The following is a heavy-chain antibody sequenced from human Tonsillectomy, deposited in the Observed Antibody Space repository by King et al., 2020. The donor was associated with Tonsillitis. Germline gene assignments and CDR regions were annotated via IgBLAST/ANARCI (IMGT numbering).Heavy chain of an antibody. J-gene: IGHJ4*02. D-gene: IGHD3-10*01. CDR1: VYTFNGYY. CDR2: INPSRGNT. Sequence: QLVQSGAEVKKPGASVKVSCTASVYTFNGYYIHWVRQAPGQGLEWVGWINPSRGNTHYGQKFQGRVTMTRDSSNTTLELSSLRSDDTAVYYCTREELLRFSLYWGQGTLVAVSS. CDR3: TREELLRFSLY. V-gene: IGHV1-2*02.